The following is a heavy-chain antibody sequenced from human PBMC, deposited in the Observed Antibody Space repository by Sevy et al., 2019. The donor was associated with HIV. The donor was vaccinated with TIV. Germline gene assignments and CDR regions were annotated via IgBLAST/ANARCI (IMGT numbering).Heavy chain of an antibody. CDR2: ISSSGSTI. Sequence: GGSLRLSCAASGFTFSSYEMNWVRQAPGKGLEWVSYISSSGSTIYYADSVKCRFTISRDNAKNSLYLQMNSLRAEDTAVYYCARDAISAGAWGAFDIWGQGTMVTVSS. CDR3: ARDAISAGAWGAFDI. CDR1: GFTFSSYE. V-gene: IGHV3-48*03. D-gene: IGHD6-25*01. J-gene: IGHJ3*02.